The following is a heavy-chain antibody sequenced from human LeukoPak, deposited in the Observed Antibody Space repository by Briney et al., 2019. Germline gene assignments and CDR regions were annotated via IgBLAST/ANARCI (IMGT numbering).Heavy chain of an antibody. J-gene: IGHJ3*02. CDR1: AFTFLSYG. Sequence: PGGSLRLSCAASAFTFLSYGMHWVRQAPGKGLEWVAVVSYDGSDKFYADSVKGRFTISRDNSRNTLYLHMNSLRAEDTAVYYCANAISSGNACDIWGQGTMVTVSS. CDR3: ANAISSGNACDI. CDR2: VSYDGSDK. V-gene: IGHV3-30*18. D-gene: IGHD6-25*01.